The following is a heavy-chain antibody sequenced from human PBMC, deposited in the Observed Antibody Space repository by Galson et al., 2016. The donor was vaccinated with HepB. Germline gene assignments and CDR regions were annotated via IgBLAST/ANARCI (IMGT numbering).Heavy chain of an antibody. CDR2: TAYDGSNE. CDR3: AKAGYHGADAYYYYFDY. J-gene: IGHJ4*02. CDR1: GFTFSSYG. Sequence: SLRLSCAASGFTFSSYGMHWVRQAPGKGLAWVAVTAYDGSNEYYADSVKGRFTISRDNSKNTLYLQMNSLRPEDTAVYFCAKAGYHGADAYYYYFDYWGQGTLVTVS. D-gene: IGHD3-16*01. V-gene: IGHV3-30*18.